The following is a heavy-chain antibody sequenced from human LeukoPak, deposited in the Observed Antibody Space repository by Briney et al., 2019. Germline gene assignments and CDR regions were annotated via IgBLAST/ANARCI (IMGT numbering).Heavy chain of an antibody. CDR2: ISSSSSTI. J-gene: IGHJ4*01. D-gene: IGHD2-2*01. CDR3: SSSREAWLFYY. Sequence: GGSLRLSCAASGFTFSSYSMNWVRQAPGKGLEWVSYISSSSSTIYYADSVKGRFIISRDNAKNSLYLQMNSLRAEDTAVYYWSSSREAWLFYYWGQGTLVTVSS. CDR1: GFTFSSYS. V-gene: IGHV3-48*04.